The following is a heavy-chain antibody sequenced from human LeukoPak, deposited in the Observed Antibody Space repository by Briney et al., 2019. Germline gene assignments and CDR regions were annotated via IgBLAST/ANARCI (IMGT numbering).Heavy chain of an antibody. J-gene: IGHJ3*02. CDR3: AREGPRYYDILTGYYRLAFDI. V-gene: IGHV4-59*01. CDR2: IYYSGST. D-gene: IGHD3-9*01. Sequence: SETLSLTCTVSGGSISSYYWSWIRQPPGKGLEWIGYIYYSGSTNYNPSLKSRVTISVDTSKNQFSLKLSSVTAADTAVYYCAREGPRYYDILTGYYRLAFDIWGQGTMVTVSS. CDR1: GGSISSYY.